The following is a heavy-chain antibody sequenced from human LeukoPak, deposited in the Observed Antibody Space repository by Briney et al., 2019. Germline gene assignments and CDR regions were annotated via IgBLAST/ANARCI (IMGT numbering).Heavy chain of an antibody. CDR2: IYPGDSAP. J-gene: IGHJ3*01. CDR3: GMSGDRVPLQDDVFDV. D-gene: IGHD1-26*01. Sequence: GESLKISCKVSGYSFTSYCIGWVRQMPGKGLEWMGIIYPGDSAPTYSPSFQGQVTISVDKSINTAYLQWSSLQASDTAMYYCGMSGDRVPLQDDVFDVWGQGTMVTVST. V-gene: IGHV5-51*01. CDR1: GYSFTSYC.